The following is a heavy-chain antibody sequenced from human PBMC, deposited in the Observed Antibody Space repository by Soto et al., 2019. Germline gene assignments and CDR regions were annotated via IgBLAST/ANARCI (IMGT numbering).Heavy chain of an antibody. J-gene: IGHJ4*02. Sequence: GASVKVSCKASGYTFTSYGISWVRQAPGQGLEWMGWMNPNNDNTGYAQKFQGRVTMTRDTSISTAYMELSSLKSEDTAVYYCARGLSTPLYWGQGTLVTVSS. CDR2: MNPNNDNT. D-gene: IGHD4-17*01. CDR1: GYTFTSYG. V-gene: IGHV1-8*01. CDR3: ARGLSTPLY.